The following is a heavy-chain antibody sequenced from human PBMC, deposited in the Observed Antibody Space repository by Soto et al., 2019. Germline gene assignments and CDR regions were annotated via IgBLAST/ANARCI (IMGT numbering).Heavy chain of an antibody. Sequence: QVQLVESGGGVLQPGRSLRLSCAASGFTFSNYGMHWVRQAPGKGLDWVAVISYDGSIEYYSESVKGRFTMSRDISDITVYLQMNSLRTEDGAVYFCGRDCVWAGAHPIDNGGQGTLVTVSS. CDR1: GFTFSNYG. CDR2: ISYDGSIE. D-gene: IGHD2-8*01. J-gene: IGHJ4*02. CDR3: GRDCVWAGAHPIDN. V-gene: IGHV3-30*03.